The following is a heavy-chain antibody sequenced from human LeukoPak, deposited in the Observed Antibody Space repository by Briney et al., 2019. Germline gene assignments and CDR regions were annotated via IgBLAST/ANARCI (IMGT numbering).Heavy chain of an antibody. Sequence: PSETLSLTCTVSGGSISSYYWGWIRQPPGKGLEWIGSIYYSGSTYYNPSLKSRVTISVGTSKNQFSLNLSSVTAADTAVYFCARDEGSSYPFDYWGQGTLVTVSS. CDR3: ARDEGSSYPFDY. CDR1: GGSISSYY. CDR2: IYYSGST. D-gene: IGHD2-2*01. V-gene: IGHV4-39*07. J-gene: IGHJ4*02.